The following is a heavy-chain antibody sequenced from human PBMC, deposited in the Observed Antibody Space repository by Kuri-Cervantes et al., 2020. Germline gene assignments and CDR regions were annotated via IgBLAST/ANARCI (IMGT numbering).Heavy chain of an antibody. Sequence: GESLKISCAASGFTFDDYGMSWVRQAPGKGLEWVSGINWNGGSTGYADSVKGRFTISRDNAKNSLYLQMNSLRAEDTAVYYCARDLPGFDIWGQGTMVTVSS. CDR2: INWNGGST. V-gene: IGHV3-20*04. CDR3: ARDLPGFDI. CDR1: GFTFDDYG. D-gene: IGHD1-14*01. J-gene: IGHJ3*02.